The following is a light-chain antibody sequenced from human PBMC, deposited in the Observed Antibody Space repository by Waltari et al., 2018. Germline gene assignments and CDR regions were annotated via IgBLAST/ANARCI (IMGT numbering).Light chain of an antibody. Sequence: EIVLTQSPATLSLSPGERATLSCRASQSVSSYLAWYQRKPGQAPRLLIYDASNRATGIPARFSGRGFGTDFTLTISSLEPEDFAVYYCQQRSNWPLTFGGGTKVEIK. CDR2: DAS. V-gene: IGKV3-11*01. J-gene: IGKJ4*01. CDR1: QSVSSY. CDR3: QQRSNWPLT.